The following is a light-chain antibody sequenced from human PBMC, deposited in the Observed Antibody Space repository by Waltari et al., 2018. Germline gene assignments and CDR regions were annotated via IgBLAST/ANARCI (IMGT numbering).Light chain of an antibody. CDR2: DVS. CDR1: SSDVGGYNY. Sequence: QSALTQPASVSGSPGQSITISCTGTSSDVGGYNYVSWYQQHPGKAPKPMIYDVSNRPSGVSNRFPGSKSGNTASLTISGLQAEDEADYYCSSYTSSSTPHVVFGGGTKLTVL. V-gene: IGLV2-14*03. J-gene: IGLJ2*01. CDR3: SSYTSSSTPHVV.